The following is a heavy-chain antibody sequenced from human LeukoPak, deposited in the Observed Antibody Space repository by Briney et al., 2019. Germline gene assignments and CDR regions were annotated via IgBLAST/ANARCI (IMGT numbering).Heavy chain of an antibody. CDR2: IRYDASNQ. Sequence: GGSLRLSCAASGFTFSSYGMHWVRQAPGKGLEWVAFIRYDASNQYYADSVKGRFTISRDSSKNTLFLQMNSLSTEDTAVYYCARGARKGDDYGGFFDYWGQGTLVTVSS. CDR3: ARGARKGDDYGGFFDY. CDR1: GFTFSSYG. V-gene: IGHV3-30*02. D-gene: IGHD4-23*01. J-gene: IGHJ4*02.